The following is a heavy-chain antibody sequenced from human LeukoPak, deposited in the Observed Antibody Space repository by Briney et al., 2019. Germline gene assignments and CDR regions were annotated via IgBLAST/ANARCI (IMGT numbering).Heavy chain of an antibody. CDR1: GGSISSYY. J-gene: IGHJ6*03. CDR2: IYYSGST. D-gene: IGHD3-3*01. V-gene: IGHV4-59*01. CDR3: ARSYYDSSATIIGVVTTYYYYYMDV. Sequence: SETLSLTCTVSGGSISSYYWSWIRRPPGKGLEWIGFIYYSGSTNYNPSLKSRVTISVDTSKNQFSLKLSSVTAADTAVYYCARSYYDSSATIIGVVTTYYYYYMDVWGKGTTVTVSS.